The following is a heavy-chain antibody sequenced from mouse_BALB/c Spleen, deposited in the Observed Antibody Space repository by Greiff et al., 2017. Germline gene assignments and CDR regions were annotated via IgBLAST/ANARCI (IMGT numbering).Heavy chain of an antibody. CDR1: GYSITSGYY. V-gene: IGHV3-6*02. CDR3: ARGEYWYVDV. CDR2: ISYDGSN. Sequence: EVKLQESGPGLVKPSQSLSLTCSVTGYSITSGYYWNWIRQFPGNKLEWMGYISYDGSNNYNPSLKNRISITRDTSKNQVFLKLNSVTTEDTATYYCARGEYWYVDVWGAGTTVTVSS. J-gene: IGHJ1*01.